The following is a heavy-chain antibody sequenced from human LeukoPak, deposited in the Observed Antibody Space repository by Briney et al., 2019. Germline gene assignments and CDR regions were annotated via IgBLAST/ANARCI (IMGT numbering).Heavy chain of an antibody. Sequence: GGSLRLSCAASGFTFSSYGMHWVRQAPGKGLEWVAVIWYDGSNKYYADSVKGRFTISRDNSKNTLYLQMNSLSAEDTAVYYCARDYYGSGSYSDFYYYYYGMDVWGKGTTVTVSS. D-gene: IGHD3-10*01. CDR3: ARDYYGSGSYSDFYYYYYGMDV. J-gene: IGHJ6*04. CDR1: GFTFSSYG. V-gene: IGHV3-33*01. CDR2: IWYDGSNK.